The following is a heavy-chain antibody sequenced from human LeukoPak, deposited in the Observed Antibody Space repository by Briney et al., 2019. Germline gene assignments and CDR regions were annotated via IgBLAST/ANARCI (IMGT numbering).Heavy chain of an antibody. D-gene: IGHD4-17*01. J-gene: IGHJ4*02. Sequence: TSETLSLTCTVSGGSISSYYWSWIRQPPGKGLEWIGYIYYSGSTNYNPSLKSRVTISVDTSKNQFSLKLSSVTAADTAVYYCARENRDYADFDYWGQGTLVTVSS. CDR1: GGSISSYY. V-gene: IGHV4-59*01. CDR3: ARENRDYADFDY. CDR2: IYYSGST.